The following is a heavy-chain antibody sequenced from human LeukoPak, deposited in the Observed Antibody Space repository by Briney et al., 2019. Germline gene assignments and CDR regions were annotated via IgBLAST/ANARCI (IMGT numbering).Heavy chain of an antibody. D-gene: IGHD1-26*01. V-gene: IGHV1-69*01. Sequence: KISCKGSGYSFTFYWIGWVRQAPGQGLEWMGGIIPIFGTANYAQKFQGRVTITADESTSTAYMELSSLRSEDTAVYYCAREPYSGSPISYWYFDLWGRGTLVTVSS. CDR2: IIPIFGTA. CDR3: AREPYSGSPISYWYFDL. J-gene: IGHJ2*01. CDR1: GYSFTFYW.